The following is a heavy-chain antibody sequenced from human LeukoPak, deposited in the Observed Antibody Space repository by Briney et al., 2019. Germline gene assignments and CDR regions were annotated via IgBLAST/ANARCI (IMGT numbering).Heavy chain of an antibody. Sequence: EGSLRLSCAASGFTFSTYWMHWVRQAPGKGLVWVSRIKSDGSTNYADSVKGRFTISRDNAKNTLSLQMSSLRPEDTGVYYCARAPSEIGGYYPEYFRHWGQGTLVTVSS. CDR2: IKSDGST. J-gene: IGHJ1*01. D-gene: IGHD3-3*01. V-gene: IGHV3-74*01. CDR1: GFTFSTYW. CDR3: ARAPSEIGGYYPEYFRH.